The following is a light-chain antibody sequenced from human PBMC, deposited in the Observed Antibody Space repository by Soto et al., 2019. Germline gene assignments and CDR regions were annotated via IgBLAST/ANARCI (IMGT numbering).Light chain of an antibody. V-gene: IGKV3-11*01. Sequence: EIILTQSPCTLSLSPGERATLSCRASQSVNSNYLAWYQQKPGQAPRLLIYDASNRATGIPARFSGSGSGTDFTLTISSLEPEDFAVYYCQQRNNWITFGRGTKVDIK. J-gene: IGKJ4*01. CDR2: DAS. CDR3: QQRNNWIT. CDR1: QSVNSNY.